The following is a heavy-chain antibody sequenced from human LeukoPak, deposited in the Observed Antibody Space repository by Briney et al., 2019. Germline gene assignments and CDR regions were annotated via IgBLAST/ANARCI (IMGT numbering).Heavy chain of an antibody. CDR2: IKEDGSEK. D-gene: IGHD3-22*01. Sequence: GGSLRLSCAASGFTFSTYWMSWVRQAPGKGLEWVANIKEDGSEKYYVDSMKGRFTISRDNAKNSLYLQMNSLRAEDTAIYYCARDQAHYFDTTGDAFDIWGQGTMVTVSS. CDR1: GFTFSTYW. J-gene: IGHJ3*02. CDR3: ARDQAHYFDTTGDAFDI. V-gene: IGHV3-7*01.